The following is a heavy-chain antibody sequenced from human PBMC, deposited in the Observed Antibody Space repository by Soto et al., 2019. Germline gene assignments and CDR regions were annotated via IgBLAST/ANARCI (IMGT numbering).Heavy chain of an antibody. Sequence: PGGVLSLSCAGSGFTFTGYSFIRDRQPPGKWYEWVSSISSTSNYIYYADSMKGRFTVSRDNAKNSVYLEMNSRSAEDTAVYYCARESEDLTSNFDYWGQGTLVTVSS. V-gene: IGHV3-21*01. CDR3: ARESEDLTSNFDY. CDR1: GFTFTGYS. CDR2: ISSTSNYI. J-gene: IGHJ4*02.